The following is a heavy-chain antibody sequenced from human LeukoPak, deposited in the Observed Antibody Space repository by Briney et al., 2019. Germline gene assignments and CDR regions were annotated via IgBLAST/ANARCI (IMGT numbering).Heavy chain of an antibody. CDR3: ARVDRTGHSLRKGPNYYYYYMDV. Sequence: PGGSLRLSCAASGFTFSSYWMSWVRQAPGKGLEWVANIKQDGSEKYYVDSVKGRFTISRDNAKNSLYLQMNSLRAEDTAVYYCARVDRTGHSLRKGPNYYYYYMDVWGKGTTVTVSS. V-gene: IGHV3-7*01. J-gene: IGHJ6*03. CDR2: IKQDGSEK. D-gene: IGHD3/OR15-3a*01. CDR1: GFTFSSYW.